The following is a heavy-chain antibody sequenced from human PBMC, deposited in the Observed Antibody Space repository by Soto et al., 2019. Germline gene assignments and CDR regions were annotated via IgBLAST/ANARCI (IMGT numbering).Heavy chain of an antibody. CDR2: IYHSGST. D-gene: IGHD6-19*01. CDR1: GGSISSSNW. CDR3: ARDPEGVAGPNANYYYYYGMDV. V-gene: IGHV4-4*02. J-gene: IGHJ6*02. Sequence: QVQLQESGPGLVKPSGTLSLTCAVSGGSISSSNWWSWVRQPPGKGLEWIGEIYHSGSTNYNPSLKSRVTISVDKSKNQFSLKLSSVTAADTAVYYCARDPEGVAGPNANYYYYYGMDVWGQGTTVTVSS.